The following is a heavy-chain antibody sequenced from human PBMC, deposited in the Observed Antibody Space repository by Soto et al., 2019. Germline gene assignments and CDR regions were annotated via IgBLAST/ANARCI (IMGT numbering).Heavy chain of an antibody. CDR3: VKGYWKGDV. CDR2: ISGSGGSI. Sequence: EVQLLESGGGLVQPRGSLRLSCAASGFTFSTYAMKWVRQAPGNGLEWVSAISGSGGSIHYADSVKGRFTISRDNSKNTLDLQMNSLRDEDTAVYHCVKGYWKGDVWGQGTTVTVSS. D-gene: IGHD1-1*01. CDR1: GFTFSTYA. V-gene: IGHV3-23*01. J-gene: IGHJ6*02.